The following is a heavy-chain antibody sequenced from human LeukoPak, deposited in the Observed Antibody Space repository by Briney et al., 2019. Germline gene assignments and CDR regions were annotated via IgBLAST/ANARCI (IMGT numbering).Heavy chain of an antibody. J-gene: IGHJ4*02. CDR1: GGTFSSYA. V-gene: IGHV1-69*05. Sequence: SVKVSCKASGGTFSSYAISWVRQAPGQGLEWMGGIIPIFGTANYAQKFQGRVTITTDESTSTAYMELSGLRSEDTAVYYCARDRQSRSYYDSSGYQNFDYWGQGTLVTVSS. CDR3: ARDRQSRSYYDSSGYQNFDY. D-gene: IGHD3-22*01. CDR2: IIPIFGTA.